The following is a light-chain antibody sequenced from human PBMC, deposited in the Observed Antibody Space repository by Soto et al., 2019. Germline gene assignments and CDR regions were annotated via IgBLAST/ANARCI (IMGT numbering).Light chain of an antibody. V-gene: IGLV2-14*03. J-gene: IGLJ1*01. CDR3: CSYTATTTYV. CDR1: GSDVGGYTF. Sequence: QSVLTQPASVSGSPGQSISISCTGTGSDVGGYTFVSWYQQHPDKVPKLVIFDVNRRPSGVFDRFSGSKSVNAASLTISGLQAEDEADYYCCSYTATTTYVFGTGTKVTVL. CDR2: DVN.